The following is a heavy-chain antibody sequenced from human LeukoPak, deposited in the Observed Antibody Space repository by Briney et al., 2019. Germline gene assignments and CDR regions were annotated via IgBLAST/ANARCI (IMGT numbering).Heavy chain of an antibody. V-gene: IGHV4-30-4*01. CDR1: GGSISSGDYY. D-gene: IGHD3-22*01. CDR3: ARVPLSSGYYGLDY. J-gene: IGHJ4*02. CDR2: IYYSGST. Sequence: SETLSLTCTVSGGSISSGDYYWSWIRQPPGKGPEWIGYIYYSGSTYYNPSLKSRVTISVDTSKNQFSLKLSSVTAADTAVYYCARVPLSSGYYGLDYWGQGTLVTVSS.